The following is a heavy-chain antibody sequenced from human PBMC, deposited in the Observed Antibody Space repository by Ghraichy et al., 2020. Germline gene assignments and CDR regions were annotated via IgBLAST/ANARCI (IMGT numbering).Heavy chain of an antibody. D-gene: IGHD6-19*01. J-gene: IGHJ4*02. CDR3: ARAPARSGWYSPNFDY. Sequence: SETLSLTCTVSGGSISSGGYYWSWIRQHPGKGLEWIGYIYYSGSTYYNPSLKSRVTISVDTSKNQFSLKLSSVTAADTAVYYCARAPARSGWYSPNFDYWGQGTLVTVSS. CDR2: IYYSGST. CDR1: GGSISSGGYY. V-gene: IGHV4-31*03.